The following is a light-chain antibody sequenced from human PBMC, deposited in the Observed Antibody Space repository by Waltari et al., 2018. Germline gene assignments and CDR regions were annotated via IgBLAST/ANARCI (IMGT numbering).Light chain of an antibody. V-gene: IGKV3-20*01. J-gene: IGKJ2*01. CDR2: GAS. Sequence: EIVLTQSPGTLSLSPGERATLPCRASQSVSSSYLAWYQQKPGQAPRLLIYGASSRAIGIPDRFSGSGSGTDFTLTISRLEPEDFAVYSCQQYGSSPLYTFGQGTKLEFK. CDR3: QQYGSSPLYT. CDR1: QSVSSSY.